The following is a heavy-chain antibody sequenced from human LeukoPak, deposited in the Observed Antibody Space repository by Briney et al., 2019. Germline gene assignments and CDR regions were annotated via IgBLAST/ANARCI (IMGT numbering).Heavy chain of an antibody. Sequence: GASVKVSCKASGYTFTSYGISWVRQAPGQGLEWMGWISACNGNTNYAQKLQGRVTMTTDTSTSTAYMELRSLRSDDTAVYYCARDWYPNYDILTVLGYWGQGTLVTVSS. CDR1: GYTFTSYG. D-gene: IGHD3-9*01. CDR2: ISACNGNT. CDR3: ARDWYPNYDILTVLGY. V-gene: IGHV1-18*01. J-gene: IGHJ4*02.